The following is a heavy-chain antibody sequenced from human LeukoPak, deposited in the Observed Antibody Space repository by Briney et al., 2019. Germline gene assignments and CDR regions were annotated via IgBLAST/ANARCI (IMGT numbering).Heavy chain of an antibody. J-gene: IGHJ4*02. V-gene: IGHV1-69*13. CDR1: GGTFSSHS. D-gene: IGHD3-3*01. Sequence: SVKVSCKASGGTFSSHSFNWVRQAPGQGLEWLGGIIPMSSARKYAQNFQGRVMITADEYTSTAFMELRSLRPEDTAVYYCARPRKYYDSWSGYPPFDYWGQGTLVTVSS. CDR3: ARPRKYYDSWSGYPPFDY. CDR2: IIPMSSAR.